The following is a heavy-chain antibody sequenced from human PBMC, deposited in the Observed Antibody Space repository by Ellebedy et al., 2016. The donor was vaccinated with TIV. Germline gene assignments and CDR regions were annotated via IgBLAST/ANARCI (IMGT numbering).Heavy chain of an antibody. Sequence: PGGSLRLSCTGSGFTFGDYGMSWFRQAPGKGREWVGFIRSKAYGGTTEYAATVKGRFSISRDDSKSIAYLQMNSLKTEDTAVYSCSRGRDYYGSREYWFDPWGQGTLVTVSS. D-gene: IGHD3-22*01. CDR3: SRGRDYYGSREYWFDP. J-gene: IGHJ5*02. V-gene: IGHV3-49*03. CDR2: IRSKAYGGTT. CDR1: GFTFGDYG.